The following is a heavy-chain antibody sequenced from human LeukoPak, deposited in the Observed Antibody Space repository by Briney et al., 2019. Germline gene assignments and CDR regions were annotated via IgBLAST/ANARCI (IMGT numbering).Heavy chain of an antibody. Sequence: PGGSLRLSFAASGFTFSSYAMHWVRQAPGKGLEWVAVISYDGSNKYYADSVKGRFTISRDNSKNTLYLQMNSLRAEDTAVYYCARYCSSTSCWYAFDIWGQGTMVTVSS. V-gene: IGHV3-30-3*01. D-gene: IGHD2-2*01. CDR2: ISYDGSNK. CDR3: ARYCSSTSCWYAFDI. J-gene: IGHJ3*02. CDR1: GFTFSSYA.